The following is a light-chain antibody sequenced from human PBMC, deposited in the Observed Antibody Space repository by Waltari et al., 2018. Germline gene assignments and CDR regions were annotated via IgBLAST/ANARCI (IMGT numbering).Light chain of an antibody. CDR2: EVS. J-gene: IGLJ2*01. Sequence: DIGGFDYVSWYQQHPGNAPKLIIYEVSNRPSGVSSRFSASKSGNTAFLTISGLQGEDEADYYCSSFSATHTLDVVGGGTELTVL. CDR1: DIGGFDY. CDR3: SSFSATHTLDV. V-gene: IGLV2-14*03.